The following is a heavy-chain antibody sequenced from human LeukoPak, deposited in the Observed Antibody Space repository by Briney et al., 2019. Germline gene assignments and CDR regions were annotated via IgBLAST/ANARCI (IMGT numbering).Heavy chain of an antibody. D-gene: IGHD5-18*01. J-gene: IGHJ3*02. CDR2: INPNSGDT. CDR1: GYTFSDYY. Sequence: ASVKVSCKASGYTFSDYYLNWVRQAPGQGLEWMGRINPNSGDTNYAQKFQGRVTMTRDTSITTAYMELSRLRSDDTAVYYCARGYSYGWAFDIWGQGTMVTVSS. CDR3: ARGYSYGWAFDI. V-gene: IGHV1-2*06.